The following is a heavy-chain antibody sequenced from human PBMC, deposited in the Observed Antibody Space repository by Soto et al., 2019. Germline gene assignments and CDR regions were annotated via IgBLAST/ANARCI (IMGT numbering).Heavy chain of an antibody. Sequence: QEQLVESGGGMVQPGGSLRLSCAVSGFTLDTYGMHWVRQAAGQGLEWVAVSWHDGRHLDYADSVRGRFTVFRDDSKNILFLEMNGLRGDETAVYYCARDWGACTPGECYSHGFDLWGQGTLVTVSS. CDR3: ARDWGACTPGECYSHGFDL. V-gene: IGHV3-33*01. J-gene: IGHJ3*01. D-gene: IGHD2-21*01. CDR1: GFTLDTYG. CDR2: SWHDGRHL.